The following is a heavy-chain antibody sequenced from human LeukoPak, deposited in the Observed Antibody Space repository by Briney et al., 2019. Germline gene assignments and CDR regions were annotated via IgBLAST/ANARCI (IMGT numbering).Heavy chain of an antibody. CDR2: ISGSGGST. J-gene: IGHJ4*02. V-gene: IGHV3-23*01. CDR3: ATRPATETYFGVFDY. D-gene: IGHD1-1*01. CDR1: GLTFSSYA. Sequence: GGSLRLSCAASGLTFSSYAMSWVRQAPGKGLEWVSAISGSGGSTYYADSVKGRFTVSRDNSRNTLYLQMNSLRAEDAALYYCATRPATETYFGVFDYWGQGTLVTVSS.